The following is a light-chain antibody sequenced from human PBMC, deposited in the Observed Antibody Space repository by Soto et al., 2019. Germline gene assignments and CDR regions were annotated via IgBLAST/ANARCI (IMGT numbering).Light chain of an antibody. Sequence: SVLLQPPSVSGAPGQRITISCTGSSSNIGANYDVHWYRQVPGTAPKLLMSGDNNRPSGVADRFSGSKSGTSASLAITRLQAEDEADYYCQSYDSSLNRVFGTGTKVTVL. J-gene: IGLJ1*01. CDR3: QSYDSSLNRV. CDR1: SSNIGANYD. CDR2: GDN. V-gene: IGLV1-40*01.